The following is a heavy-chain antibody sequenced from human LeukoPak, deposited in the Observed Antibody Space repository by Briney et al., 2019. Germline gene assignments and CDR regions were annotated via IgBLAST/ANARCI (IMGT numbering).Heavy chain of an antibody. J-gene: IGHJ4*02. CDR2: ISGSGEIT. CDR3: ARYAKSIAVAGLRDY. V-gene: IGHV3-23*01. D-gene: IGHD6-19*01. Sequence: GGSLRLSCAASGFTFSSYAMSWVRQAPGKGLEWVSVISGSGEITFYVDSVKGRFTISRDNSKNTLYLQMNSLRAEDTAVYYCARYAKSIAVAGLRDYWGQGTLVTVSS. CDR1: GFTFSSYA.